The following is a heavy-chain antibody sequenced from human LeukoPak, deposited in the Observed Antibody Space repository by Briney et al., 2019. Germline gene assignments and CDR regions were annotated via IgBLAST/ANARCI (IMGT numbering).Heavy chain of an antibody. D-gene: IGHD2-8*01. CDR2: ISAYNGNT. J-gene: IGHJ4*02. CDR3: ARRGCTNGVCYGESDY. CDR1: GGSFSKYG. V-gene: IGHV1-18*01. Sequence: ASVKVSCKASGGSFSKYGITWVRQAPGQGLEWMGWISAYNGNTNYAQKLQGRVTMTTDTSTSTAYMELRSLRSDDTAVYYCARRGCTNGVCYGESDYWGQGTLVTVSS.